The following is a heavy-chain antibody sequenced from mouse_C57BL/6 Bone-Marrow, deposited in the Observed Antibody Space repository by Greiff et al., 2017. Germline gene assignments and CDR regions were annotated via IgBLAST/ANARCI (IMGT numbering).Heavy chain of an antibody. CDR3: ARPLYGSASLYWYFDV. CDR2: IYPRSGNT. J-gene: IGHJ1*03. Sequence: VQLQQSGAELARPGASVKLSCKASGYTFTSYGISWVKQRTGQGLEWIGEIYPRSGNTYYNEKFKGKATLTADKSSSTAYMELRSLTSEDSAVYFCARPLYGSASLYWYFDVWGTGTTVTVSS. V-gene: IGHV1-81*01. CDR1: GYTFTSYG. D-gene: IGHD1-1*01.